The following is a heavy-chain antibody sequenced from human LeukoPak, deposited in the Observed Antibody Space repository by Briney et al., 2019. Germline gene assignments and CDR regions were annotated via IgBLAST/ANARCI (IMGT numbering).Heavy chain of an antibody. CDR1: GFTFSSYA. CDR3: ARGLMFRYGMDV. V-gene: IGHV3-74*01. J-gene: IGHJ6*02. D-gene: IGHD2-8*01. CDR2: IKSDGSST. Sequence: AGGSLRLSCAASGFTFSSYAMSWVRQAPGKGLVWVSRIKSDGSSTNYADSVKGRFTISRDNAKSTLFLQMTSLRVEDTAVYYCARGLMFRYGMDVWGQGTTVTVSS.